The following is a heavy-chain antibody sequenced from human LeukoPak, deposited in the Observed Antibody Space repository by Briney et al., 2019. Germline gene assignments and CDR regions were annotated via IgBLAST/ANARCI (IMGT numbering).Heavy chain of an antibody. CDR3: ARGIRGWELQGEWFDP. CDR2: IYYSGST. D-gene: IGHD1-26*01. J-gene: IGHJ5*02. CDR1: GGSISSSSYY. V-gene: IGHV4-39*07. Sequence: SETLSLTCTVSGGSISSSSYYWGWIRQPPGKGLEWIGSIYYSGSTYYNPSLKSRVTISVDTSKNQFSLKLSSVTAADTAVYYCARGIRGWELQGEWFDPWGQGTLVTVSS.